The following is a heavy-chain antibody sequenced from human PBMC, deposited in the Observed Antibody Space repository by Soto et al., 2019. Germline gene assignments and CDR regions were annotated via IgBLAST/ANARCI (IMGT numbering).Heavy chain of an antibody. CDR1: GFTFSSYS. Sequence: GGSLRLSCAASGFTFSSYSMNWVRQAPGKGLEWVSSISSSSSYIYYAGSVKGRFTISRDNAKDSLYLQMNSLRAEDTAVYYCARDRPDSSSSFSYYYYYGMDVWGQGTTVTVSS. CDR3: ARDRPDSSSSFSYYYYYGMDV. V-gene: IGHV3-21*01. D-gene: IGHD6-6*01. CDR2: ISSSSSYI. J-gene: IGHJ6*02.